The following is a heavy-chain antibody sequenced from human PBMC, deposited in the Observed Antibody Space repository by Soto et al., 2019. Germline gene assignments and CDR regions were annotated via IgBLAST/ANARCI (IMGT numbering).Heavy chain of an antibody. D-gene: IGHD2-2*01. Sequence: GQSPKISCICSGYNFASFWSVLVRQIPGKGLEWMGIIYPGDSDTRYSPSFQGQVTISADKSISTAYLQWSSLKASDTAMYFCATKIVVRPAVDVFDLLVNGSMVTVSS. CDR1: GYNFASFW. J-gene: IGHJ3*01. V-gene: IGHV5-51*01. CDR3: ATKIVVRPAVDVFDL. CDR2: IYPGDSDT.